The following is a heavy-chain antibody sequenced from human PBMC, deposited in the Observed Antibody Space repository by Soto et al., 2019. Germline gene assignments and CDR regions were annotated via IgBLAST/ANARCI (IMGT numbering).Heavy chain of an antibody. CDR2: IYPGDSDT. CDR3: ARRSYCGGDCYFADY. D-gene: IGHD2-21*02. V-gene: IGHV5-51*01. CDR1: GYIFASYW. Sequence: GESLKISCKGSGYIFASYWIGWVRQMPGKGLEWMATIYPGDSDTRYSPSFLGQVTISADKSINTAYLQWNSLKASDTAMYYCARRSYCGGDCYFADYWGQGTLVTVS. J-gene: IGHJ4*02.